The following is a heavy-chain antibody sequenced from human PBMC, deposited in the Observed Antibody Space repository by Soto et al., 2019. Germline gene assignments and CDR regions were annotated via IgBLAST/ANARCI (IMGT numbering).Heavy chain of an antibody. D-gene: IGHD3-22*01. CDR2: ISWNSGNI. V-gene: IGHV3-9*01. CDR1: GFTFDDYA. J-gene: IGHJ6*03. Sequence: EVQLVESGGGLVQPGRSLRLSCAASGFTFDDYAMHWVRQAPGKGLEWVSGISWNSGNIFYADSVKGRFTISRDNAKNSLSLQMNSLRAEDTALYYCAKGGGYSAYYYMGVWGKGTTVTVSS. CDR3: AKGGGYSAYYYMGV.